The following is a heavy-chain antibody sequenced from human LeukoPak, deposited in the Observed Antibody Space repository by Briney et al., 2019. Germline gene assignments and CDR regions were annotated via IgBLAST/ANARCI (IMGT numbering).Heavy chain of an antibody. CDR3: ASSYYDSSGYYDDIYY. Sequence: EASVKASCKASGGTFSSYAISWVRQAPGQGLEWMGGIIPIFGTANYAQKFQGRVTITADESTSTAYMELSSLRSEDTAAYYCASSYYDSSGYYDDIYYWGQGTLVTVSS. J-gene: IGHJ4*02. D-gene: IGHD3-22*01. CDR1: GGTFSSYA. CDR2: IIPIFGTA. V-gene: IGHV1-69*01.